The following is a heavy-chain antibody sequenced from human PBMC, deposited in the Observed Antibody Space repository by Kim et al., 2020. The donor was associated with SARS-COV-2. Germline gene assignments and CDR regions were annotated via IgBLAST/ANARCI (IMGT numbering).Heavy chain of an antibody. Sequence: SETLSLTCTVSGGSISSSSYYWGWIRQPPGKGLEWIGCIYYSGSTYYNPSLKSRVTISVDTSKNQFSLKLSSVTAADTAVYYCAGYSSSWNYYGMDVWGQGTTVTVSS. CDR2: IYYSGST. D-gene: IGHD6-13*01. V-gene: IGHV4-39*01. CDR1: GGSISSSSYY. CDR3: AGYSSSWNYYGMDV. J-gene: IGHJ6*02.